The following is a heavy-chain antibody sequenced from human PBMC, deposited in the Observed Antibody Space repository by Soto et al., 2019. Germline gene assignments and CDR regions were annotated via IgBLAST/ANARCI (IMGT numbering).Heavy chain of an antibody. CDR1: GYTFTSYD. CDR3: ARESSGSPDAFDI. CDR2: INPNSGGT. V-gene: IGHV1-2*02. J-gene: IGHJ3*02. D-gene: IGHD1-26*01. Sequence: ASVKGSCKASGYTFTSYDINWVRQATGQGLEWMGWINPNSGGTNYAQKFQGRVTMTRDTSISTAYMELSRLRSDDTAVYYCARESSGSPDAFDIWGQGTMVTVSS.